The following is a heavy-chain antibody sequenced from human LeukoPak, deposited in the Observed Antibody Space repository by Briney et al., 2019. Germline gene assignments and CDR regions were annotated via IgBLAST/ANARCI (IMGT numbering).Heavy chain of an antibody. CDR2: IYTGGST. J-gene: IGHJ6*02. D-gene: IGHD2-15*01. Sequence: GGSLRLSCAASGFTVSSNYITWVRQAPGKGLEWVSVIYTGGSTYYADSVKGRFTISRDNSKNTLYLQMNSLRAEDTAVYYCAKSKVVVAAYYYYFGMDVWGQGTTVTVSS. V-gene: IGHV3-66*01. CDR3: AKSKVVVAAYYYYFGMDV. CDR1: GFTVSSNY.